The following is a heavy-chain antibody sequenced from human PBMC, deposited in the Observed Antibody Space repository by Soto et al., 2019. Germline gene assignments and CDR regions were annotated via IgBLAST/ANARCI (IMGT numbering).Heavy chain of an antibody. CDR2: ISAYNGNT. J-gene: IGHJ4*02. CDR1: GYAFTSYG. D-gene: IGHD3-9*01. Sequence: ASVKVSCKASGYAFTSYGISWVRQAPGQGLEWMGWISAYNGNTNYAQKLQGRVTMTTDTSTSTAYMELRSLRSDDTAVYYCARDYGILTGYHSSRAGYWGGGTPVTVSS. V-gene: IGHV1-18*01. CDR3: ARDYGILTGYHSSRAGY.